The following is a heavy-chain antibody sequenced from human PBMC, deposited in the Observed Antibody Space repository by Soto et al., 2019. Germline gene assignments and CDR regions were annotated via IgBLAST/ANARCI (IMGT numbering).Heavy chain of an antibody. CDR1: GYTFTSYY. Sequence: GALVKASCKACGYTFTSYYMHWVRQAPGQGLEWVGIINPSGGSTSYAQKFQGRVTMTRDTSTSTVYMELSSLRSEDTAVYYCACIAAAGIKGPFDYWGQGTLVTVSS. CDR2: INPSGGST. J-gene: IGHJ4*02. CDR3: ACIAAAGIKGPFDY. V-gene: IGHV1-46*01. D-gene: IGHD6-13*01.